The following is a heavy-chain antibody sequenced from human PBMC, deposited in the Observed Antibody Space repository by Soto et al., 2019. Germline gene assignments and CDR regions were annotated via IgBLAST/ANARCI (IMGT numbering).Heavy chain of an antibody. CDR3: ARGMTTVTTLDY. J-gene: IGHJ4*02. Sequence: LSLTCTVSGGSISSGDYSWSWIRQPPGKGLEWVGYIYHSGSTYYNPSLKSRVTISVDRSKNQFSLKLSSVTAADTAVYYCARGMTTVTTLDYWGQGTLVTVSS. CDR1: GGSISSGDYS. CDR2: IYHSGST. V-gene: IGHV4-30-2*01. D-gene: IGHD4-4*01.